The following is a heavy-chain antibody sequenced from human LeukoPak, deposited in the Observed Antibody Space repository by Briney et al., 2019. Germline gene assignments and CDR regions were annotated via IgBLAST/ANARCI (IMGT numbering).Heavy chain of an antibody. J-gene: IGHJ4*02. CDR1: GGSISSYY. V-gene: IGHV4-59*08. Sequence: SETLSLTCTVSGGSISSYYWSWIRQLPGKGLEWIGYIYYSGSTNYNPSLKSRVTISVDTSKNQFSLKLSSVTAADTAVYYCARSSGPSYDSSGYWGQGTLVTVSS. D-gene: IGHD3-22*01. CDR2: IYYSGST. CDR3: ARSSGPSYDSSGY.